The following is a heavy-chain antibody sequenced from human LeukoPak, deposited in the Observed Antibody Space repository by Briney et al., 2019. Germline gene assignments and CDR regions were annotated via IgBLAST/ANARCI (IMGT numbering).Heavy chain of an antibody. V-gene: IGHV4-34*01. CDR1: GGSFSDYY. D-gene: IGHD3-22*01. J-gene: IGHJ4*02. CDR3: ARVVYRYYDSSGYYAY. Sequence: PSETLSLTCAVYGGSFSDYYWGWIRQPPGKGLEWIGSIYHSGSTYYNPSLKSRVTISVDTSKNQFSLKLSSVTAADTVVYYCARVVYRYYDSSGYYAYWGQGTLVTVSS. CDR2: IYHSGST.